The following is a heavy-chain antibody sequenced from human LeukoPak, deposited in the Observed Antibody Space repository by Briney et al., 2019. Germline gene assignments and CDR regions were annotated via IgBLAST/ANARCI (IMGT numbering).Heavy chain of an antibody. CDR3: ARDWWGYDVLTGDNWSDP. Sequence: ASVTVSCKASGYPFTTYGITWVRRAPGQGLEWMGWTSTSNGDTNYAQKFQGRVTMTTDTSTSTAYIELRSLTSDDTAAYYCARDWWGYDVLTGDNWSDPWGQGTLVTVSS. CDR1: GYPFTTYG. J-gene: IGHJ5*02. D-gene: IGHD3-9*01. CDR2: TSTSNGDT. V-gene: IGHV1-18*01.